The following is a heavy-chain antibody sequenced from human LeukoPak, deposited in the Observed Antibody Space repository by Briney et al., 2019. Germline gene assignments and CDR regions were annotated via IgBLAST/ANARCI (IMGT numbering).Heavy chain of an antibody. CDR1: GFTFSNAW. D-gene: IGHD3-10*01. CDR2: IKSKTDGGTT. Sequence: PGGSLRLSCAASGFTFSNAWMSWVRQAPGKGLEWVGRIKSKTDGGTTDYAAPVKGRFTISRDDSNNTLYLQMNSLKTEDTAVYYCTSLLWFGESYYFDYWGQGTLVTVSS. CDR3: TSLLWFGESYYFDY. J-gene: IGHJ4*02. V-gene: IGHV3-15*01.